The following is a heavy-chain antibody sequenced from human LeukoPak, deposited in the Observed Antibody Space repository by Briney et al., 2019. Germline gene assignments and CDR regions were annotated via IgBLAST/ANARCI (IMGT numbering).Heavy chain of an antibody. V-gene: IGHV3-23*01. J-gene: IGHJ6*04. Sequence: GGSLRLSCAASGFTFSSSAMSWVRQAPGKGLEWVSSISGSGSGGSTYYADSVKGRFTISRDNAKNSLYLQMNSLRAEDTAVYYCAELGITMIGGVWGKGTTVTISS. CDR2: ISGSGSGGST. D-gene: IGHD3-10*02. CDR1: GFTFSSSA. CDR3: AELGITMIGGV.